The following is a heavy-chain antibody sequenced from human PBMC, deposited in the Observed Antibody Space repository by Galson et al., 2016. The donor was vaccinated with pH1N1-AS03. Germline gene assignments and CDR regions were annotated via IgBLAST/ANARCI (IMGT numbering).Heavy chain of an antibody. CDR3: ALPNSGGNAFES. Sequence: PALVKPPQTLTLTCSVSGVSVTSSGVGVGWFRQPPGKALEWLALVYWDETRRYSPSLKNRLTITKDSSKNQVVLTVTSVDPMDIATYFCALPNSGGNAFESGGPGTMVTVSS. D-gene: IGHD2/OR15-2a*01. J-gene: IGHJ3*01. V-gene: IGHV2-5*02. CDR1: GVSVTSSGVG. CDR2: VYWDETR.